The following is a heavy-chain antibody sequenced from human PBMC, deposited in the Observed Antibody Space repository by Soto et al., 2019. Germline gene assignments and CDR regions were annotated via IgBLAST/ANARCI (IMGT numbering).Heavy chain of an antibody. CDR1: CGSISSDY. CDR3: ARGCWDSSRTGFYP. V-gene: IGHV4-59*01. D-gene: IGHD6-13*01. J-gene: IGHJ5*02. Sequence: SETLSLTCTVSCGSISSDYWSWIRQPPGKGLEWIGYIYYSGSTNYNPSLKSRVTISVDTSKNQFSLKLSSVTAADTAVYYCARGCWDSSRTGFYPWGQGTLVTVSS. CDR2: IYYSGST.